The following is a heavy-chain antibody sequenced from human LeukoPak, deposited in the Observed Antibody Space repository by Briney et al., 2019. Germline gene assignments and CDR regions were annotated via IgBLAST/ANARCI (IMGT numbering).Heavy chain of an antibody. Sequence: SETLSLTCTVSGGSISSSSYDWGWIRQPPGKGLEWFGSIYYSGSTNYNSSPKCRFTISVDTSKNQFPLKLSSVTAADTAVYYCASARDYGDYFEPHDYWGQGTLVTVSS. D-gene: IGHD4-17*01. J-gene: IGHJ4*02. V-gene: IGHV4-39*06. CDR2: IYYSGST. CDR3: ASARDYGDYFEPHDY. CDR1: GGSISSSSYD.